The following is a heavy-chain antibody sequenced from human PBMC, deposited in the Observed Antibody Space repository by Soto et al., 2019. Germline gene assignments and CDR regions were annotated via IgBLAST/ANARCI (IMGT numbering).Heavy chain of an antibody. Sequence: SETLSLTCTVSGGSISSGDYFWTWIRQHPGKGLEWIAHILYSGTTNYNPSLESRLTISVDTSKNQFSLKMTSVTAADTAMYYCARDRSLIGDANFDYWGRGTLVTVSS. CDR3: ARDRSLIGDANFDY. CDR2: ILYSGTT. CDR1: GGSISSGDYF. J-gene: IGHJ4*02. V-gene: IGHV4-61*08. D-gene: IGHD2-8*01.